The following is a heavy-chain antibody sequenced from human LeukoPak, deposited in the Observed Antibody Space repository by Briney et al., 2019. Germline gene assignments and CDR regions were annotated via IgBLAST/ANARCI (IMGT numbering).Heavy chain of an antibody. CDR2: ISGSGGST. Sequence: GGSLRLSCAASGFTFSSYAMGWVRQAPGKGLEWVSVISGSGGSTYYADSVKGRFTISRDNSQNTLYLQMNSLRAEDSAVYYCAKDWAGSDRRYYFDYWGQGTLVTV. J-gene: IGHJ4*02. D-gene: IGHD3-22*01. CDR3: AKDWAGSDRRYYFDY. V-gene: IGHV3-23*01. CDR1: GFTFSSYA.